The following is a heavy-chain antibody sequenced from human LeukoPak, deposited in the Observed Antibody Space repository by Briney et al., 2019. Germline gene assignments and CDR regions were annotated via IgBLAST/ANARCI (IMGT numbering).Heavy chain of an antibody. CDR3: AKDGNVLLWFGELYYFDY. D-gene: IGHD3-10*01. Sequence: SETPSLTCAVYGGSFSGYYWSWIRQPPGKGLEWIGEINHSRNINYNSSLKSRVTISVDTSKNQFSLKLSSVTAADTAVYYCAKDGNVLLWFGELYYFDYWGQGTLVTVSS. CDR2: INHSRNI. J-gene: IGHJ4*02. CDR1: GGSFSGYY. V-gene: IGHV4-34*01.